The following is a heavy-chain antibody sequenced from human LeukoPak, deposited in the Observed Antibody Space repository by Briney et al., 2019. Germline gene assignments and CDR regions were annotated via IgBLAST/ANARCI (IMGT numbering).Heavy chain of an antibody. CDR1: GFTFSTYA. D-gene: IGHD3-3*01. J-gene: IGHJ4*02. CDR2: SSGSGAST. Sequence: GGSLRLSCAASGFTFSTYAMSWVRQAPGKGLEWVSVSSGSGASTYYADSVKGRFTISRDNSKNTLYLQMNSLRAEDTGVYYCAKDHYWSIDYWGRGTLVTVSS. CDR3: AKDHYWSIDY. V-gene: IGHV3-23*01.